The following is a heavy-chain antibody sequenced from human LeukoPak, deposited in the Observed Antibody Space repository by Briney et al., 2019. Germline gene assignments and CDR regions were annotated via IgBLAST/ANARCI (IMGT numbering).Heavy chain of an antibody. CDR1: GGSINNYY. CDR3: ARERSMVRGLSWFDP. Sequence: SETLSLTCTVSGGSINNYYWSWIRQPPGKGLEWIGYIDDSGNTKYNPSLKSRVTISVDTSKNQFSLKVTSVTAADTAVYFCARERSMVRGLSWFDPWGQGSLVTVSS. CDR2: IDDSGNT. J-gene: IGHJ5*02. D-gene: IGHD3-10*01. V-gene: IGHV4-59*01.